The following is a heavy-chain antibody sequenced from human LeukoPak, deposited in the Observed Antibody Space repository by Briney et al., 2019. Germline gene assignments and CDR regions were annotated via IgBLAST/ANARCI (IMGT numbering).Heavy chain of an antibody. D-gene: IGHD4-17*01. J-gene: IGHJ4*02. Sequence: SETLSLTCTVSGGSISSSSYYWGWIRQPPGKGLEWIGSIYYSGSTYYNPSLKSRVTISVDTSKNQFSLKLSSVTAADTAVYFCAGDYGDYYFDYWGQGTLVTVSS. CDR1: GGSISSSSYY. V-gene: IGHV4-39*02. CDR3: AGDYGDYYFDY. CDR2: IYYSGST.